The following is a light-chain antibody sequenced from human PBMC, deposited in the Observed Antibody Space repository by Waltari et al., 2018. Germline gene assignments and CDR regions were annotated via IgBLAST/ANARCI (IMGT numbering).Light chain of an antibody. CDR1: SSDVGGYDY. V-gene: IGLV2-11*01. J-gene: IGLJ2*01. CDR3: CSYAGTYTYVL. Sequence: QSALTQPRSVSGSPGQSVTISCTGTSSDVGGYDYVSWYRHHPGKAPQVMIYEVTKRPSGVPGRFSGSRSGNTSSLTISGLQADDEATYYCCSYAGTYTYVLFGGGTKPTVL. CDR2: EVT.